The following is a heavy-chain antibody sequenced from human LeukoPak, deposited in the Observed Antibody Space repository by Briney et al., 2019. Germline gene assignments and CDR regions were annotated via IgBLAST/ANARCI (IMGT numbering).Heavy chain of an antibody. CDR2: ISSSGSIT. Sequence: KPGGSLRLSCAASGFTFSDYYMSWIRQAPGKGLEWVSYISSSGSITYYADSVKGRFTISRDNAKNSLYLQMNSLRAEDTAVYYCAKDLYGDYGDDYWGQGTLVTVSS. CDR1: GFTFSDYY. CDR3: AKDLYGDYGDDY. D-gene: IGHD4-17*01. J-gene: IGHJ4*02. V-gene: IGHV3-11*04.